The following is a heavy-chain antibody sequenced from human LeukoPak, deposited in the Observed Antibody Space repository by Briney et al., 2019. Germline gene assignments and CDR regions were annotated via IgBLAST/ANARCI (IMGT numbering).Heavy chain of an antibody. CDR1: GGSISSGSYY. CDR3: ARDYRYCSSTSCYSEYFQH. Sequence: SETLSLTCTVSGGSISSGSYYWSWIRQPAGKGLEWIGRIYTSGSTNYNPSLKSRVTISVDTSKNQFSLKLSSVTAADTAVYYCARDYRYCSSTSCYSEYFQHWGQGTLVTVSS. D-gene: IGHD2-2*01. CDR2: IYTSGST. V-gene: IGHV4-61*02. J-gene: IGHJ1*01.